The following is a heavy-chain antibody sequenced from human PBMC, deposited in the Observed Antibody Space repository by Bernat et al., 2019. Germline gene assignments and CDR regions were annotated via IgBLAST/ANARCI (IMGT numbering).Heavy chain of an antibody. CDR3: ARGVYCGGDGYSALDY. Sequence: SGGTFSSYTISWVRQAPGQGLEWMGRIIPILGIANYAQKFQGRVTITADKSTSTAYMELSSLRSEDTAVYYCARGVYCGGDGYSALDYWGQGTLV. CDR1: GGTFSSYT. D-gene: IGHD2-21*02. V-gene: IGHV1-69*02. J-gene: IGHJ4*02. CDR2: IIPILGIA.